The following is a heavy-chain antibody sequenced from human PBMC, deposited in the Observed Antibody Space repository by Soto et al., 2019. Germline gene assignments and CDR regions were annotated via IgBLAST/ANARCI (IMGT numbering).Heavy chain of an antibody. Sequence: LRLSCAASGFTFSSSWMNWVRQAPGKGLEWVAGIKEDGSEKYYVDIVKGRFTISRDNVENSLYLQMNSLRGEDSAVYFCARDRGYSSYDYWGLGTLVTVSS. CDR2: IKEDGSEK. J-gene: IGHJ4*02. CDR3: ARDRGYSSYDY. V-gene: IGHV3-7*01. D-gene: IGHD5-18*01. CDR1: GFTFSSSW.